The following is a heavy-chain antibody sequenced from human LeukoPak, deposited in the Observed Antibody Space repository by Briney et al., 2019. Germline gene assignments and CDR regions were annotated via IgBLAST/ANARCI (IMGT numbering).Heavy chain of an antibody. CDR1: GYTFTAYY. V-gene: IGHV1-2*06. D-gene: IGHD4-23*01. CDR2: INPNSGDT. CDR3: ARGSRGGYSLGY. Sequence: ASVKVSCKTSGYTFTAYYMHWVRQAPGQGFEWMGRINPNSGDTNFPQKFQGRVTMTRDTSIRTVYMILSRLRSDDTAVYYCARGSRGGYSLGYWGQGTLLTVSS. J-gene: IGHJ4*02.